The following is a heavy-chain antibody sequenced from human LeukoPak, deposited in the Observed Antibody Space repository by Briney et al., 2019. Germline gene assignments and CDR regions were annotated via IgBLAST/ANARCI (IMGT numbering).Heavy chain of an antibody. CDR1: GGSFSGYY. D-gene: IGHD3-10*01. CDR2: INHSGST. CDR3: AKVILWFGEFHGYDY. Sequence: PSETLSLTCAVYGGSFSGYYWSWIRQPPGKGLEWIGEINHSGSTNYNPSLKSRVTISVDTSKNQFSLKLSSVTAADTAVYYCAKVILWFGEFHGYDYWGQGTLVTVSS. V-gene: IGHV4-34*01. J-gene: IGHJ4*02.